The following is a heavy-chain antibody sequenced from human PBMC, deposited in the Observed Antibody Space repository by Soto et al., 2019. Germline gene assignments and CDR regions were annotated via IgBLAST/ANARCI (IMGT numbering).Heavy chain of an antibody. CDR2: IDWDDDK. V-gene: IGHV2-70*01. CDR1: GFSLSTSGMC. Sequence: GSGPTLVNPTQTLTLTCTFSGFSLSTSGMCVSWIRQPPGKALEWLALIDWDDDKYYSTSLKTRLTISKDTSKNQVVLTMTNMDPVDTATYYCARIHYDILPGYYQDFDYWGQGTLVTVSS. J-gene: IGHJ4*02. D-gene: IGHD3-9*01. CDR3: ARIHYDILPGYYQDFDY.